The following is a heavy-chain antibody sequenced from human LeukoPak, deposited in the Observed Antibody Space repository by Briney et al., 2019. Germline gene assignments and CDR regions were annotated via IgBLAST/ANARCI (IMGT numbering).Heavy chain of an antibody. D-gene: IGHD3-22*01. J-gene: IGHJ4*02. V-gene: IGHV4-4*07. Sequence: PSETLSLTCTVSGGSISRYYWTWIRQPAGKGLEWIGRIYTSGSNNQNPSLESRVTMSVDTSKNQFSLKLSTVTAADTAVYYCARDKYYYDSSGYYYFDYWGQGTLVTVSS. CDR2: IYTSGSN. CDR3: ARDKYYYDSSGYYYFDY. CDR1: GGSISRYY.